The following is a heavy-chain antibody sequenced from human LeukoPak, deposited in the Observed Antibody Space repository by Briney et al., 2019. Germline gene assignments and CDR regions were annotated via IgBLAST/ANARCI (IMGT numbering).Heavy chain of an antibody. CDR2: ISYDGSNK. V-gene: IGHV3-30*18. D-gene: IGHD3-16*01. Sequence: QPGGSLRLSCAASGFTFSSYGMHWVRQAPGKGLEWVAVISYDGSNKYYADSVKGRFTISRDNSKNTLYLQMNSLGAEDTAVYYCAKIDVWGSPYYYYGMDVWGQGTTVTVSS. CDR3: AKIDVWGSPYYYYGMDV. J-gene: IGHJ6*02. CDR1: GFTFSSYG.